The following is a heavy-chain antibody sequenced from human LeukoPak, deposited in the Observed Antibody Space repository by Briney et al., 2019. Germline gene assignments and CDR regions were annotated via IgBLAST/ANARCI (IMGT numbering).Heavy chain of an antibody. CDR2: INPNSGGT. J-gene: IGHJ6*02. Sequence: GASVKVSCKASGGTFSSYAISWVRQAPGQGLEWMGWINPNSGGTNYAQKFQGWVTMTRDTSISTAYMELSRLRSDDTAVYYCAREYRVQYSSSSPMDVWGQGTTVTVSS. CDR3: AREYRVQYSSSSPMDV. CDR1: GGTFSSYA. V-gene: IGHV1-2*04. D-gene: IGHD6-6*01.